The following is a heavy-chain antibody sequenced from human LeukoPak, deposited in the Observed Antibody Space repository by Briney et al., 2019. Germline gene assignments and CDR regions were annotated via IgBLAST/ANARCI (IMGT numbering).Heavy chain of an antibody. D-gene: IGHD3-10*01. V-gene: IGHV6-1*01. CDR2: TYYRSKWYN. CDR3: ARDMDYYGSGNYFNSRWFDP. Sequence: SQTLSLTCAISGDXVSNNSVAWNWIRHSPSRGLEWLGRTYYRSKWYNDYAVSVKSRITINPETAKNQFSLQLNSVTPEDTAVYYCARDMDYYGSGNYFNSRWFDPWGQGILVTVSS. J-gene: IGHJ5*02. CDR1: GDXVSNNSVA.